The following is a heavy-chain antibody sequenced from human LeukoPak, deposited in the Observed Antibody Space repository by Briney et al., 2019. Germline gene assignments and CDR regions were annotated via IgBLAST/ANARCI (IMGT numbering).Heavy chain of an antibody. CDR1: GFYVANYA. J-gene: IGHJ4*02. D-gene: IGHD3-22*01. CDR2: ISGSGGST. V-gene: IGHV3-23*01. Sequence: GGSLRLSCAASGFYVANYAMSWVRQAPGKGLEWDSAISGSGGSTYYADSVKGRFTISRDNSKNTLYLQMNSLRAEDTAVYYCARGGHDSSGYYYVTTGYFDYWGQGTLVTVSS. CDR3: ARGGHDSSGYYYVTTGYFDY.